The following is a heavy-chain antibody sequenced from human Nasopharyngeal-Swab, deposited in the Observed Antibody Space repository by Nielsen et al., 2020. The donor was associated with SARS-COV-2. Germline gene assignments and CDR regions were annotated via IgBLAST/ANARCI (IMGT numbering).Heavy chain of an antibody. J-gene: IGHJ6*02. CDR2: ISSSGTTI. CDR3: ASGGYGDYDAYYYGMDV. V-gene: IGHV3-48*03. D-gene: IGHD4-17*01. CDR1: GFTFSSYE. Sequence: GGSLRLSCAASGFTFSSYEMNWVRQAPGKGLEWLSYISSSGTTIYYADSVKGRFTIYRDNAKNSLYLQMNSLRAEDTAVYYCASGGYGDYDAYYYGMDVWGQGTTVTVSS.